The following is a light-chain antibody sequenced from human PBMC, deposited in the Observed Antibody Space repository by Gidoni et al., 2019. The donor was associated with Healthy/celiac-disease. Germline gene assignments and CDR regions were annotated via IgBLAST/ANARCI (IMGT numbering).Light chain of an antibody. V-gene: IGKV1-5*03. CDR1: QSISSW. CDR2: KAS. CDR3: QQYNSYPYT. J-gene: IGKJ2*01. Sequence: DIQMTQSPSTMSASVGDRVTITCRASQSISSWLAWYQQKPGKAPKLLIYKASSLESGVPSRFSGSGSGTEFTLTISSLQPDDFATYYCQQYNSYPYTFGQGTKLEIK.